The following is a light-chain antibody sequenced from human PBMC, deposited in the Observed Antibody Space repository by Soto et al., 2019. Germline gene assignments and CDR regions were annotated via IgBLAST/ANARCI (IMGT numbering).Light chain of an antibody. CDR1: SSDVGGYNY. CDR3: CSYAGTDV. V-gene: IGLV2-11*01. J-gene: IGLJ1*01. CDR2: DVT. Sequence: QSVLTQPRSVSGSPGQSVTISCTGTSSDVGGYNYVSWYQQHPGKAPKVMIYDVTKWPSGVPDRFSGSKSGNTASLTISGLQAEDEADYYCCSYAGTDVFGTGTKVTVL.